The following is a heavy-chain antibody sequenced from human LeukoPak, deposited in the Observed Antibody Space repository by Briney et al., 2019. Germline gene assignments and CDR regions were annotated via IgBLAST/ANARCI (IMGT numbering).Heavy chain of an antibody. Sequence: ASVKVSCKASGYTFNTYYMHWVRHAPGQGLEWMGIINPSDGDRRYAQKFQGRVTMTRDTSTTTVYMELNSLTSEDTAVYYCARLKNYGDYGYWGQGTLVTVSS. V-gene: IGHV1-46*02. D-gene: IGHD4-17*01. CDR2: INPSDGDR. CDR3: ARLKNYGDYGY. CDR1: GYTFNTYY. J-gene: IGHJ4*02.